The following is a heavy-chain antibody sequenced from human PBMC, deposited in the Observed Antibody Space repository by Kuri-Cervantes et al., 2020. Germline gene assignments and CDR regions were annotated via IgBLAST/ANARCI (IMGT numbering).Heavy chain of an antibody. CDR3: ARDAMSGYFDY. D-gene: IGHD3-3*01. CDR1: GLTFSSYW. J-gene: IGHJ4*02. V-gene: IGHV3-74*01. CDR2: INSDGSST. Sequence: GESLKISCAASGLTFSSYWMHWVRQAPGKGLVWVSRINSDGSSTSYADSVKGRFTISRDNAKNTLYLQMNSLRAEDTAVYYCARDAMSGYFDYWGQGTLVTDSS.